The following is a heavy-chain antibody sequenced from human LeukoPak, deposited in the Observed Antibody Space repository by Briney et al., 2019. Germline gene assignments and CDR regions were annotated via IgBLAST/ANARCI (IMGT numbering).Heavy chain of an antibody. V-gene: IGHV3-7*01. CDR3: AREYSSGCPDY. CDR1: GFTFSSYW. D-gene: IGHD6-19*01. CDR2: IKQDGSEK. Sequence: PGGTLRLSCAASGFTFSSYWMSWVRQAPGKGLEWVANIKQDGSEKYYVDSVKGRFTISRDNAKNSLYLQMNSLRAEDTAVYYCAREYSSGCPDYWGQGTLVTVSS. J-gene: IGHJ4*02.